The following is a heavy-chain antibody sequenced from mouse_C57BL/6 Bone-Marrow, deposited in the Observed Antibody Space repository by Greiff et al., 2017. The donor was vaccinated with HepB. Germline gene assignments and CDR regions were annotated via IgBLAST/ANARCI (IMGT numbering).Heavy chain of an antibody. J-gene: IGHJ2*01. CDR2: IDPENGDT. D-gene: IGHD2-4*01. CDR3: TTGAHYYDYDG. Sequence: VTLKESGAELVRPGASVKLSCTASGFNIKDDYMHWVKQRPEQGLEWIGWIDPENGDTEYASKFQGKATITADTSSNTAYLQLSSLTSEDTAVYYCTTGAHYYDYDGWGQGTTLTVSS. V-gene: IGHV14-4*01. CDR1: GFNIKDDY.